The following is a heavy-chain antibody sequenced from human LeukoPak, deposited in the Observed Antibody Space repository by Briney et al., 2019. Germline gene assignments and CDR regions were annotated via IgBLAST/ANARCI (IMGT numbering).Heavy chain of an antibody. CDR3: ARLGYDFWSGYQPFDP. Sequence: PGESLKISCKGSGYSFTSYWIGWVRQMPGKGLEWMGIIYPGDSDTRYSPSFQGQVTISADKSISTAYLQWSSLKASDTAMYYCARLGYDFWSGYQPFDPWGQGTLVTVSS. CDR1: GYSFTSYW. V-gene: IGHV5-51*01. J-gene: IGHJ5*02. D-gene: IGHD3-3*01. CDR2: IYPGDSDT.